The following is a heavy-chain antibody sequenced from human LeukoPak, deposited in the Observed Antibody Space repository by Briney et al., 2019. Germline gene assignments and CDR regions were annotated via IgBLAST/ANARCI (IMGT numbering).Heavy chain of an antibody. CDR1: GFSFSDFY. J-gene: IGHJ4*02. CDR3: ARHEYTSGWPTFYFDD. V-gene: IGHV3-11*01. Sequence: PGGSLRLSCAASGFSFSDFYMSWIRQAPGMGLEWISYIGTRSNPIYYADSVKGRFTISRDDAKNSLYLQMNSLRDEDTAVYFCARHEYTSGWPTFYFDDWGQGTLVTVSS. D-gene: IGHD6-19*01. CDR2: IGTRSNPI.